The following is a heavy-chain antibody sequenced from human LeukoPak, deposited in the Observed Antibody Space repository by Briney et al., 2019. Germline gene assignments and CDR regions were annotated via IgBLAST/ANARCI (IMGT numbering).Heavy chain of an antibody. J-gene: IGHJ5*02. Sequence: ASVKVSCKASGYTFTDYYIHWVRQAPGQGLEWMGWINPNNGGTYYAQNFQGRVTMTRDTSITTAYMELSRLRSDDTAVYYCARGSLTGTASWFDPWGQGTLVTVSS. D-gene: IGHD3-9*01. V-gene: IGHV1-2*02. CDR2: INPNNGGT. CDR3: ARGSLTGTASWFDP. CDR1: GYTFTDYY.